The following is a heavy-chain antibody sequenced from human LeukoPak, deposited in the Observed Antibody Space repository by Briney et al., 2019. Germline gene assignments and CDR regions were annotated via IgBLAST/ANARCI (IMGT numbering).Heavy chain of an antibody. Sequence: GGSLRLSCAASGFTVSSNYMSWVRQAPGKGLEWVSVIYSGGSTYYADSVMGRFTISRDNSKNTLYLQMNSLRAEDTAVYYCARAYGYQDYFDYWGQGTLVTVSS. CDR3: ARAYGYQDYFDY. CDR1: GFTVSSNY. J-gene: IGHJ4*02. V-gene: IGHV3-53*01. CDR2: IYSGGST. D-gene: IGHD3-10*01.